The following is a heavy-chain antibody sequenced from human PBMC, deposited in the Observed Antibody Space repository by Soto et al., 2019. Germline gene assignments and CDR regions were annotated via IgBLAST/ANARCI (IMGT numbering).Heavy chain of an antibody. CDR1: GYTFTSYY. CDR3: ARGLYCGGDCYSETFVSFFDY. D-gene: IGHD2-21*01. V-gene: IGHV1-46*03. Sequence: GDSVKVSCKASGYTFTSYYMHWVRQAPGQGLEWMGIINPSGGSTSYAQKFQGRVTMTRDTSTSTVYMELSSLRSEDTAVYYCARGLYCGGDCYSETFVSFFDYWGQGTLVTVSS. J-gene: IGHJ4*02. CDR2: INPSGGST.